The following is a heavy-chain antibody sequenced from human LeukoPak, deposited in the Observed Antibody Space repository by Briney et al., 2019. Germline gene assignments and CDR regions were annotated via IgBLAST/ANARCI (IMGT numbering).Heavy chain of an antibody. J-gene: IGHJ1*01. CDR2: ISSSSSYI. CDR1: GFTFSSYS. V-gene: IGHV3-21*01. D-gene: IGHD6-13*01. Sequence: GGSLRLSCAASGFTFSSYSMNWVRQAPGKGLEWVSSISSSSSYIYYADSVKGRFTISGDNAKNSLYLQMNSLRAEDTAVYYCARDKVGYSSSWSTLFQHWGQGTLVTVSS. CDR3: ARDKVGYSSSWSTLFQH.